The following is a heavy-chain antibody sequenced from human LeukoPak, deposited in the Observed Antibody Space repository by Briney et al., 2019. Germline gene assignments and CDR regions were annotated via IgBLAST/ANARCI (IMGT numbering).Heavy chain of an antibody. V-gene: IGHV3-66*02. D-gene: IGHD3-9*01. CDR1: GFTVSSNY. CDR2: IYSGGST. J-gene: IGHJ4*02. CDR3: ARDLTGYSSDGY. Sequence: GGSLRLSCAASGFTVSSNYMSWVRQAQGKGLEWVSVIYSGGSTYYADSVKGRFTISTDNSKNTLYLQMNSLRAEDTAVYYFARDLTGYSSDGYWGQGTLVTVSS.